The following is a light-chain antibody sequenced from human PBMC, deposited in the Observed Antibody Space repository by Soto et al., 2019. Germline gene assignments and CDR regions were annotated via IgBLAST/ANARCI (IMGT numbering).Light chain of an antibody. CDR3: QQRSNWPPLT. Sequence: EIVLTQSPATLSLSPGERATLSCRASRSVSSYLAWYQQKPGQAPSLLIYDASNRATGIPARFSGSGSGTDLTLTISSLEPEVFAVYYCQQRSNWPPLTFGGGTKVEIK. V-gene: IGKV3-11*01. CDR2: DAS. J-gene: IGKJ4*01. CDR1: RSVSSY.